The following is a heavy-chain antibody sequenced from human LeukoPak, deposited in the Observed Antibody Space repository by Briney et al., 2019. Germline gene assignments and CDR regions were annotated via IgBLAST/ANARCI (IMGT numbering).Heavy chain of an antibody. Sequence: GGSLRLSCAASGFTFSSYAMSWVRQAPGKGLEWVSAISGSGGSTYYADSVKGRFTISRDNSKNTLYLQMNSLRAEDTAVHYCAKDRPPTLTTAEPQGAFDIWGQGTMVTVSS. CDR2: ISGSGGST. V-gene: IGHV3-23*01. CDR1: GFTFSSYA. J-gene: IGHJ3*02. CDR3: AKDRPPTLTTAEPQGAFDI. D-gene: IGHD1/OR15-1a*01.